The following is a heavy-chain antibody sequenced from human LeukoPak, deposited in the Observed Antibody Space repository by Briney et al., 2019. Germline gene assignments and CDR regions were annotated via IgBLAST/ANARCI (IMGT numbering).Heavy chain of an antibody. CDR1: GFTFSSYA. CDR3: ARDLVTTGTTKTEYFQH. V-gene: IGHV3-30*04. Sequence: GGSLRLSCAASGFTFSSYAMHWVRQAPGKGLEWVAVISYDGSNKYYADSVKGRFTISRDNSKNTLYLQMNSLRAEDTAVYYCARDLVTTGTTKTEYFQHWARAPWSPSPQ. D-gene: IGHD1/OR15-1a*01. CDR2: ISYDGSNK. J-gene: IGHJ1*01.